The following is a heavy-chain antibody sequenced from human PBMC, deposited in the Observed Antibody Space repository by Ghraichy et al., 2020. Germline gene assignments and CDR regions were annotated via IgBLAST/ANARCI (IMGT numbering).Heavy chain of an antibody. D-gene: IGHD1-1*01. J-gene: IGHJ1*01. CDR2: IWYDGSNK. V-gene: IGHV3-33*01. Sequence: GGSLRLSCAASGFTFSSYGMHWVRQAPGKGLEWVAVIWYDGSNKYYADSVKGRFTISRDNSKNTLYLQMNSLRAEDTAVYYCARDGPDDHEYFQHWGQGTLVTVSS. CDR3: ARDGPDDHEYFQH. CDR1: GFTFSSYG.